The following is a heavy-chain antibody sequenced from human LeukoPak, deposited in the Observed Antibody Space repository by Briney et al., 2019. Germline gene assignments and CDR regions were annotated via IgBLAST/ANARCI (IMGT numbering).Heavy chain of an antibody. CDR1: GGSISSYY. D-gene: IGHD4-17*01. J-gene: IGHJ3*02. CDR3: ASGVTVTKTNAFDI. CDR2: IYYSGST. V-gene: IGHV4-59*12. Sequence: SETLSLTCTVSGGSISSYYWSWIRQPPGKGLEWIGYIYYSGSTNYNPSLKSRVTISVGTSKNQFSLKLSSVTAADTAVYYCASGVTVTKTNAFDIWGQGTMVTVSS.